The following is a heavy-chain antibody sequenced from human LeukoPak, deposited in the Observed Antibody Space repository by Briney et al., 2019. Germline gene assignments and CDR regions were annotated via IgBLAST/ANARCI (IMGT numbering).Heavy chain of an antibody. CDR2: ISGSGGST. V-gene: IGHV3-23*01. J-gene: IGHJ4*02. CDR1: GFTFSSYA. D-gene: IGHD2-15*01. CDR3: VKGGPPYCSGGSCHYDY. Sequence: GGSLRLSCAASGFTFSSYAMSWVRQAPGKGLEWVSAISGSGGSTYYADSVKGRFTISRDNSKNTLYLQMNSLRAEDTAVYYCVKGGPPYCSGGSCHYDYWGQGTLVTVSS.